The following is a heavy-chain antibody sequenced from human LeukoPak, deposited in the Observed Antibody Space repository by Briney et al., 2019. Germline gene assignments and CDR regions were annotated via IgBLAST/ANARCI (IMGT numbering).Heavy chain of an antibody. V-gene: IGHV3-30*04. CDR2: ISYDGSNK. CDR1: GFTFSSYA. CDR3: ARDGVGATTNPILDY. Sequence: GGSLRLSCAASGFTFSSYAMHWVRQAPGKGLEWVAVISYDGSNKYYADSVKGRFTISRDNSKNTLYLQMNSLRAEDTAVYYCARDGVGATTNPILDYWGQGTLVTVSS. J-gene: IGHJ4*02. D-gene: IGHD1-26*01.